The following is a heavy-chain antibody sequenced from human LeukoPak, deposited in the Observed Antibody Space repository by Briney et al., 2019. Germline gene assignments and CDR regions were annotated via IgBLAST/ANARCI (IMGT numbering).Heavy chain of an antibody. CDR3: ARWGVGDY. Sequence: PGGSLRLSCAASGFTFSSYEMNWVRQAPGKGLEWVSYISSSGTIYYADSVKGRFTISRDNVRNPVYLQMNSLRVEDTGVYYCARWGVGDYWGQGTLVTVSS. CDR2: ISSSGTI. CDR1: GFTFSSYE. J-gene: IGHJ4*02. D-gene: IGHD1-26*01. V-gene: IGHV3-48*03.